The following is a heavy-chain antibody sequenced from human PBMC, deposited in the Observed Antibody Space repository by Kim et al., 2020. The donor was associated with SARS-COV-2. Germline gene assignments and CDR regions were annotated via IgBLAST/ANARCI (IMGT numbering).Heavy chain of an antibody. CDR3: ARDPDTSGWSQFDY. D-gene: IGHD6-19*01. V-gene: IGHV3-74*01. CDR1: GFTFSNYW. Sequence: GGSLRLSCAASGFTFSNYWMHWVRQTPGKGLVWVSRINGDGSSTAYADSVKGRFTIFRDYARNTLYLQMNSLRAEDTAVYYCARDPDTSGWSQFDYWGQGTLVTVSS. J-gene: IGHJ4*02. CDR2: INGDGSST.